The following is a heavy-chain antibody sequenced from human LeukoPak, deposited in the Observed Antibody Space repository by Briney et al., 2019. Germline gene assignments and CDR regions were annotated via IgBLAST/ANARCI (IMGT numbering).Heavy chain of an antibody. CDR1: GFTFSDYA. D-gene: IGHD3-3*01. CDR3: AKDAYYDFWSGYYNYHYYGMDV. CDR2: ISYDGSNK. Sequence: PGRSLRLSCAASGFTFSDYAMHWVRQAPGKGLEWVALISYDGSNKYYADSVRGRFTFSRDNSKNTLSLQMNSLRAEDTAVYYCAKDAYYDFWSGYYNYHYYGMDVWGQGTTVTVSS. J-gene: IGHJ6*02. V-gene: IGHV3-30*04.